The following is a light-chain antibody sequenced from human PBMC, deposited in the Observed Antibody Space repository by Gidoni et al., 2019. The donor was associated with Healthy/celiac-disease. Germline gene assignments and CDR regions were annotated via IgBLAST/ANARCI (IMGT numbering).Light chain of an antibody. V-gene: IGKV3-20*01. J-gene: IGKJ2*01. CDR2: GAS. CDR1: QSVSSSY. CDR3: QQYGSSQYT. Sequence: EIVLTQSPGTLSLSPGERATLSCRASQSVSSSYLAWYQQKPGQAPRLLIYGASSRATGIPDRFSGSGSGTDFTLTISRLEPEDFAVYYCQQYGSSQYTFXQGTKLEIK.